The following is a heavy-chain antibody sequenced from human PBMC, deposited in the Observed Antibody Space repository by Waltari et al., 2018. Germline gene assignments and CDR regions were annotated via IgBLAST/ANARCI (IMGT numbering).Heavy chain of an antibody. Sequence: EVLLVESGGGMVQTGGSLRLFCAASGFTFSSYAMSWARQAPGKGLEWCSAISGSGGSTYYADSVKGRFTISRDNSKNTLYLQMNSLRAEDTAVYYCANSLAGAAAGLYWGQGTLVTVSS. CDR1: GFTFSSYA. CDR2: ISGSGGST. D-gene: IGHD6-13*01. V-gene: IGHV3-23*04. CDR3: ANSLAGAAAGLY. J-gene: IGHJ4*02.